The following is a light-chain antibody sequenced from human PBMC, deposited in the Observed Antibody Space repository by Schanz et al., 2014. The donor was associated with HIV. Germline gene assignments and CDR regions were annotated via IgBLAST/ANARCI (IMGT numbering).Light chain of an antibody. V-gene: IGKV3-20*01. CDR2: ATS. CDR1: QRLSSSY. CDR3: QQYSNWPPMT. J-gene: IGKJ4*01. Sequence: EIVLTQSPGSLSLSPGGRATLSCGASQRLSSSYLAWYQQKRDQPPRLVIYATSTRAAGIPARFSGSGSGTEFTLTIGSLQSEDFAVYYCQQYSNWPPMTFGGGTKVEIK.